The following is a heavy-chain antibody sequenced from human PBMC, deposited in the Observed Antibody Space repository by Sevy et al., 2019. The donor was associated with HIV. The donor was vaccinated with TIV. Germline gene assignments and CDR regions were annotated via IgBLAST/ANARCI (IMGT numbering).Heavy chain of an antibody. CDR2: ISGTGDYT. D-gene: IGHD5-18*01. V-gene: IGHV3-23*01. Sequence: GGSLRLSCAASGFTFSSFAMGWVRQAPGKGLDWISVISGTGDYTYYVDSVKGRFTISRDNSKNTLFLQMNSLRAEDTAIFYCAKKMGGGSGMAFLVDYWGQGTLVTVSS. CDR3: AKKMGGGSGMAFLVDY. J-gene: IGHJ4*02. CDR1: GFTFSSFA.